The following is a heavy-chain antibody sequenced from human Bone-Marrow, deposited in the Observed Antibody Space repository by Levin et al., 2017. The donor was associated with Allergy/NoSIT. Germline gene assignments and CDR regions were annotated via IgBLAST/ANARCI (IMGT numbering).Heavy chain of an antibody. J-gene: IGHJ6*02. Sequence: PGGSLRLSCAASGFTFSSYSMNWVRQAPGKGLEWVSSISSSSSYIYYADSVKGRFTISRDNAKNSLYLQMNSLRAEDTAVYYCARYCISTSCLTYYYYYGMDVWGQGTTVTVSS. CDR3: ARYCISTSCLTYYYYYGMDV. CDR2: ISSSSSYI. D-gene: IGHD2-2*01. V-gene: IGHV3-21*01. CDR1: GFTFSSYS.